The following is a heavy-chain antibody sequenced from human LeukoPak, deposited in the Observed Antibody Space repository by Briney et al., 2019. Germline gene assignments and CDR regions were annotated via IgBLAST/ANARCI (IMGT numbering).Heavy chain of an antibody. CDR1: GFIFSGYG. CDR2: IAHGESTI. J-gene: IGHJ1*01. CDR3: AKDRIVISFGDVSKH. Sequence: PGRSLRLSCAASGFIFSGYGMHWVRQAPGKGLEWVALIAHGESTIHYADSVKGRFTISRDNSKNTLYLQMNNLRVEDTAIYYCAKDRIVISFGDVSKHWGQGTLVTVSS. D-gene: IGHD3-10*01. V-gene: IGHV3-30*18.